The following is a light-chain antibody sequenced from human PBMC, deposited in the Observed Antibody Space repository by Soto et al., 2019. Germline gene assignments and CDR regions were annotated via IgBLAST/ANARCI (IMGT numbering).Light chain of an antibody. CDR2: GAS. J-gene: IGKJ2*01. V-gene: IGKV3-20*01. Sequence: EIVLTQSPGTLSLSPGERATLSCRASQSISSSFLAWYQQIPSQAPRLLINGASSRATGLPDRFSGSGSGTDFTLTISRLDPEDFAVYYCQQSDNSPYTLGQGTKLEIK. CDR3: QQSDNSPYT. CDR1: QSISSSF.